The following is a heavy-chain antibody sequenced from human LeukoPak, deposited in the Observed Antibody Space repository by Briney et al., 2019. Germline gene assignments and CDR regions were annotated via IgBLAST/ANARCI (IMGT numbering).Heavy chain of an antibody. V-gene: IGHV3-30*18. Sequence: GGSLRLSCAASGFTFSSYGMHWVRQAPVKGLEWVAVISYDGSNKYYADSVKGRFTISRDNSKNTLYLQMNSLRAEDTAVYYCAKGGLWFGELLSHWGQGTLVTVSS. CDR3: AKGGLWFGELLSH. CDR1: GFTFSSYG. J-gene: IGHJ4*02. D-gene: IGHD3-10*01. CDR2: ISYDGSNK.